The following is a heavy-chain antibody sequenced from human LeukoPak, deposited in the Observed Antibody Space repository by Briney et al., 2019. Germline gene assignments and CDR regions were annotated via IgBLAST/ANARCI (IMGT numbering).Heavy chain of an antibody. CDR2: IHSSGST. CDR3: ARALLWFGEPSHIDY. CDR1: GDSISNYY. Sequence: SETLSLTCTVSGDSISNYYWTWIRQPPGKGLEWIGYIHSSGSTNFNPSLKSRVTISVDTSKNQFSLKLSSLTAADTAVYYCARALLWFGEPSHIDYWGQGTLVTASS. J-gene: IGHJ4*02. D-gene: IGHD3-10*01. V-gene: IGHV4-59*01.